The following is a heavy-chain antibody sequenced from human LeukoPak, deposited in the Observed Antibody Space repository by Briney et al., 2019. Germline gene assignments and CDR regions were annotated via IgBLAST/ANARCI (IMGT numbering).Heavy chain of an antibody. CDR3: ARRSDSGSDDGEDYFDY. J-gene: IGHJ4*02. V-gene: IGHV4-39*01. CDR1: GGSIYSTTFY. CDR2: MYYAGST. D-gene: IGHD1-26*01. Sequence: SETLSLACTVSGGSIYSTTFYWGWIRQPPGKGLEWIGSMYYAGSTYHNPSLKSRVTISVDTSNNQFSLKLTSVTAADTAVYFCARRSDSGSDDGEDYFDYWGQGTLVTVSS.